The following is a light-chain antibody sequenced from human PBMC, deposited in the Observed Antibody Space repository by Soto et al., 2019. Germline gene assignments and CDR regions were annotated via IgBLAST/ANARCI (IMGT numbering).Light chain of an antibody. V-gene: IGKV1-39*01. J-gene: IGKJ3*01. CDR2: AAS. CDR1: QSISSY. CDR3: QQSYNTPLT. Sequence: DIQMTQSPSSLSASVGDRVTITCRASQSISSYLNWYQQKPGKAPKFLIYAASSLQSGVPSRFSGSGSGTDFTLTISSLQPEDFATYYCQQSYNTPLTFGPGTKVYIK.